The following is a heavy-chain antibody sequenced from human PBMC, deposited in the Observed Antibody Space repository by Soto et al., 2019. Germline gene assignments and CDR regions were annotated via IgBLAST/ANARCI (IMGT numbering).Heavy chain of an antibody. J-gene: IGHJ5*02. CDR2: IIPIFGTA. D-gene: IGHD3-22*01. CDR1: GGTFSSYA. CDR3: ACYDSSGEISWFDP. Sequence: QVQLVQSGAEVKKPGSSVKVSCKASGGTFSSYAISWVRQAPGQGLEWMGGIIPIFGTANYAQKFQGRVTITADESTRTAYMGLSSLRSDNTAVYYCACYDSSGEISWFDPWGQGTLGTVSS. V-gene: IGHV1-69*01.